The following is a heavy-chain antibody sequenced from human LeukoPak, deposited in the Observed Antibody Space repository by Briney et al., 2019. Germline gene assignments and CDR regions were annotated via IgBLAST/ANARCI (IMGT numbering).Heavy chain of an antibody. CDR3: ARHRSKWLQSSFDY. CDR1: GGSINSSSYY. J-gene: IGHJ4*02. D-gene: IGHD5-24*01. V-gene: IGHV4-39*01. CDR2: IFYSGNT. Sequence: SETLSLTCTVSGGSINSSSYYWGWIRQPPGKGLEWIGSIFYSGNTYDSPSLKSRVTISVDTSKNQFSLKLNSVTAADTAVYYCARHRSKWLQSSFDYWGQGTLVTVSS.